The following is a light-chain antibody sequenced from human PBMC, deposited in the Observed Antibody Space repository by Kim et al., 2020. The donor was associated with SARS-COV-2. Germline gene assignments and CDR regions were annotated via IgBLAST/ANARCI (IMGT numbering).Light chain of an antibody. V-gene: IGLV1-44*01. CDR2: INN. Sequence: QSALTQPPSASGTPGQRVTISCSGTSSNIGTNNVNWYQQLPGTAPKLLIYINNQRPSGVPDRFSGSRSGTSASLAISGLLSDDDGDYYCAAWDDSLSTWLFGGGTQLTVL. CDR1: SSNIGTNN. CDR3: AAWDDSLSTWL. J-gene: IGLJ3*02.